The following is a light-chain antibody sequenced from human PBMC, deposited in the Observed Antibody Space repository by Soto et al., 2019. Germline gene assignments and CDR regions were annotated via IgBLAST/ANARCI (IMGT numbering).Light chain of an antibody. CDR1: QHITSIY. CDR2: GTS. J-gene: IGKJ1*01. CDR3: QDDSTLPWT. V-gene: IGKV3-20*01. Sequence: ENVLTQSPGTLSLSPGERASLSCRASQHITSIYLAWYQQKPGRAPRLLVYGTSNRATGIPDRFSGSGSGTDFTLTISRLEHEDCAVYYCQDDSTLPWTLGPGTKVDIK.